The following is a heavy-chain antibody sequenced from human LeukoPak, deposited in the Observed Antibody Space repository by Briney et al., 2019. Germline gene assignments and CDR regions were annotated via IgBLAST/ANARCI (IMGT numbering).Heavy chain of an antibody. J-gene: IGHJ4*02. CDR3: ARAHSARSPIDY. CDR2: ISGSGGST. Sequence: GGSLRLSCAPPGFTFTSYAMSWVRQAPGKGLGWVSAISGSGGSTYYADSVKGRFTISRDNAKNSLYLQMNSLRAEDTAVYYCARAHSARSPIDYWGQGTLVTVSS. D-gene: IGHD6-6*01. CDR1: GFTFTSYA. V-gene: IGHV3-23*01.